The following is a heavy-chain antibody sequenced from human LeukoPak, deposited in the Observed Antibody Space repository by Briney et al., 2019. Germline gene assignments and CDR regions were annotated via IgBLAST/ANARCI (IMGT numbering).Heavy chain of an antibody. D-gene: IGHD3-22*01. CDR1: GFTFSTHT. V-gene: IGHV3-21*01. Sequence: GGSLRLSCAASGFTFSTHTMSWVRQAPGKGLEWVSSISSTSVYIYYADSLKGRLTISRDNAKNSLYLQVNSLRAEDTAVYYCARDAGYYDSSGHYNLLDYWGQGTLVTVSS. CDR3: ARDAGYYDSSGHYNLLDY. CDR2: ISSTSVYI. J-gene: IGHJ4*02.